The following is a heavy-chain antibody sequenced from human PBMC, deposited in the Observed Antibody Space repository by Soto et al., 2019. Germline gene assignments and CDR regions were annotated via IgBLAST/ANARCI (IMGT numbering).Heavy chain of an antibody. CDR1: GYSFTTYW. Sequence: GESLKISCKGSGYSFTTYWIGWVRQMPGKGLEWMGIIYPGDSDTRYSPSFQGQVTISADKSISTAYLQWSSLKASDTATYYCARHRGPARYFYYYGLDVWGQGTTVTVSS. J-gene: IGHJ6*02. V-gene: IGHV5-51*01. CDR2: IYPGDSDT. CDR3: ARHRGPARYFYYYGLDV. D-gene: IGHD6-6*01.